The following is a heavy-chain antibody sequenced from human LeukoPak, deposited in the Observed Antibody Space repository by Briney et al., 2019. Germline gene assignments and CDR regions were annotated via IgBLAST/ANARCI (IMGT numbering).Heavy chain of an antibody. D-gene: IGHD3-16*01. CDR2: IYYSGST. CDR1: GGSISSGGYY. J-gene: IGHJ4*02. V-gene: IGHV4-31*03. Sequence: SETLSLTCTVSGGSISSGGYYWSWIRQHPGKGLEWIGYIYYSGSTYYNPSLESRVTISVDTSKNQFSLKLSSVTAADTAVYYCARDGYRNWGGYYFDYWGQGTLVTVSS. CDR3: ARDGYRNWGGYYFDY.